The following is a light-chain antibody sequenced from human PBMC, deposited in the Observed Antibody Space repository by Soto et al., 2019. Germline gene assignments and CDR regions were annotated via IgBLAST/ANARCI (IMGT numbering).Light chain of an antibody. V-gene: IGKV3-20*01. CDR3: QSYTQSLWT. Sequence: EIVLTQSPCTLSLSPGERATLSCRTSQTVTANQLAWYQQKPGQAPRLLIYGVSTRAAGIPDRFGGSGSGTDFTLTISGLEPEDFAMYYCQSYTQSLWTFGQGTKVDIK. CDR2: GVS. CDR1: QTVTANQ. J-gene: IGKJ1*01.